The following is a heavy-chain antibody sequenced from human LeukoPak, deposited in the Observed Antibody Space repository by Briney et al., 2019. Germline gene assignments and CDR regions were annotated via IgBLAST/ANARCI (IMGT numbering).Heavy chain of an antibody. CDR2: INPSGGST. J-gene: IGHJ4*02. CDR1: GYTFTSYY. D-gene: IGHD6-13*01. V-gene: IGHV1-46*01. Sequence: GASVKVSCKASGYTFTSYYMHWVRQAPGQGLEWMGIINPSGGSTSYAQKFQGRVTMTRDTSTSTVYMELSSLRSEDTAVYFCARDLPGIAAAGTGEFDFWGQGILVTVSS. CDR3: ARDLPGIAAAGTGEFDF.